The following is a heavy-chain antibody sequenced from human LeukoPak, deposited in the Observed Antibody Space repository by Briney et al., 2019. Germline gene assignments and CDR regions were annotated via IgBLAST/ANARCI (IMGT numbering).Heavy chain of an antibody. V-gene: IGHV3-30*02. CDR2: IRYDGTNK. CDR1: GFTLSNYG. J-gene: IGHJ4*02. Sequence: PGGSPRLSCAASGFTLSNYGMHWVRQAPGKGLEWVALIRYDGTNKNYAASVKGRFTISRDNAKNSLYLQMNSLRAEDTALYYCAKDTDIAAAGAFDYWGQGTLVTVSS. CDR3: AKDTDIAAAGAFDY. D-gene: IGHD6-13*01.